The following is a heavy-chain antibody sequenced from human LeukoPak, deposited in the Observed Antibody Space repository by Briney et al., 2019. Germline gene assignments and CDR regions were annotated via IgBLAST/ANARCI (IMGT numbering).Heavy chain of an antibody. Sequence: SETLSLTCTVSGGSISSGGYYWSWIRQHPGKGLEWIGYIYYSGSTYYNPSLKSRVTISVDTSKNQFSLKLSSVTAADTAVYYCARERHGPMVRGVPFDYWGQGTLVTVSS. CDR1: GGSISSGGYY. D-gene: IGHD3-10*01. V-gene: IGHV4-31*03. CDR2: IYYSGST. J-gene: IGHJ4*02. CDR3: ARERHGPMVRGVPFDY.